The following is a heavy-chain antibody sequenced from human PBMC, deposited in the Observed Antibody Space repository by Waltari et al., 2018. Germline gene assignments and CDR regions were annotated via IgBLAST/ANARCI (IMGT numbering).Heavy chain of an antibody. J-gene: IGHJ4*02. D-gene: IGHD6-13*01. V-gene: IGHV3-7*01. CDR1: GLSFSTYW. CDR3: TRGGRDSSWYWRD. Sequence: DVQLVESGGGLAQPGGSLRLSCGASGLSFSTYWMTWVRQASGKGPEWVANIKQDGSEKYYMDSVKGRFTISRDNAKNSLYLQMNNLRVEDTAVYYCTRGGRDSSWYWRDWGQGTLVTVSS. CDR2: IKQDGSEK.